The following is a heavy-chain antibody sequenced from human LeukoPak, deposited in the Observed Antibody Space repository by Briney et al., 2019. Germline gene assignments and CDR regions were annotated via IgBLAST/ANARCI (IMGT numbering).Heavy chain of an antibody. D-gene: IGHD6-6*01. V-gene: IGHV1-69*13. Sequence: SVKVSCKASDYTFISYGFSWVRQAPGQGLEWMGGIIPIFPATHYAQKFQGRVTITADESTSTAYMELSSLSSEDTAMYYCARAEWSSSSDEWGQGTLVTVSS. CDR1: DYTFISYG. J-gene: IGHJ4*02. CDR3: ARAEWSSSSDE. CDR2: IIPIFPAT.